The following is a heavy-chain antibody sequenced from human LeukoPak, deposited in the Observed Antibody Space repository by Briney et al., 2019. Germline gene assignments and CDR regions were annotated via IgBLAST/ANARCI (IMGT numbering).Heavy chain of an antibody. Sequence: GRSLRLSCAASGFTFSSYGMNWVRQAPGKGLEWVSYISSSGSTIYYADSVKGRFTISRDNAKNSLYLQMNSLTAEDTSVYYCARGYLRRDHWGQGTLVTVSS. CDR2: ISSSGSTI. V-gene: IGHV3-48*03. D-gene: IGHD2-21*01. J-gene: IGHJ4*02. CDR1: GFTFSSYG. CDR3: ARGYLRRDH.